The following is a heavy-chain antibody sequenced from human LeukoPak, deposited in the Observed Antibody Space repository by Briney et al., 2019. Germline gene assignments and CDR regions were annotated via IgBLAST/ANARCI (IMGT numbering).Heavy chain of an antibody. CDR3: ARGHPYYYGSGSYPPDY. CDR1: GGSFSGYY. Sequence: SETLSLTCAVYGGSFSGYYWSWIRQPPGKGLEWIGEINHSGSTNYHPSLKSRVTITVDTSKNQFSLKLSSVTAADTAVYYCARGHPYYYGSGSYPPDYWGQGTLVTVSS. V-gene: IGHV4-34*01. D-gene: IGHD3-10*01. CDR2: INHSGST. J-gene: IGHJ4*02.